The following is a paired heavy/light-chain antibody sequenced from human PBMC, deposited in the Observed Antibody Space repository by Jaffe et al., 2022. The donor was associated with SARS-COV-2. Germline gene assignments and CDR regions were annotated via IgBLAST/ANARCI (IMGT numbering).Light chain of an antibody. Sequence: DIQLTQSPSFLSASVGDRVTITCRASQGISNFLAWYQQKPGKAPKLLIYIATTLQSGVPSRFSGSGSGTEFTLTITSLQPEDFATYYCQQLKTYPLTFGGGTKVEIK. CDR2: IAT. V-gene: IGKV1-9*01. J-gene: IGKJ4*01. CDR1: QGISNF. CDR3: QQLKTYPLT.
Heavy chain of an antibody. V-gene: IGHV3-23*01. CDR1: GFTFSAFA. CDR2: ISGSGGNT. Sequence: EVQLLESGGGLVQPGGSLRLSCVASGFTFSAFAMSWVRQAPGKGLEWVSGISGSGGNTYSADSVKGRFTISRDNSQSTLFLQMNSLRADDTAVYYCAKAPSQYDSSPDAFHFWGQGTMVTVSS. D-gene: IGHD3-22*01. J-gene: IGHJ3*01. CDR3: AKAPSQYDSSPDAFHF.